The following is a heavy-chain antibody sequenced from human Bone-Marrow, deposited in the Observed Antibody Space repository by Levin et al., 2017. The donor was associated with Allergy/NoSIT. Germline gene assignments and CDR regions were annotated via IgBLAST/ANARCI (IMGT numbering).Heavy chain of an antibody. V-gene: IGHV4-59*01. CDR2: VYYNGSS. CDR1: GGSIRTYY. Sequence: SQTLSLPCTVSGGSIRTYYWNWIRQPPGEGLEWIGDVYYNGSSKYNPSLKSRVTILVDTFKNQFSLSLRSVTAADTAVYYCARFADFWSGYHFDFWGQGILVTVSS. J-gene: IGHJ4*02. CDR3: ARFADFWSGYHFDF. D-gene: IGHD3-3*01.